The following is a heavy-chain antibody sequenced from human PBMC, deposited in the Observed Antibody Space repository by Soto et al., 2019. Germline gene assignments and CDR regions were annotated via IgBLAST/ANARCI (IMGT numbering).Heavy chain of an antibody. D-gene: IGHD2-15*01. V-gene: IGHV1-18*01. J-gene: IGHJ3*02. CDR3: ARVIYRYCSGGSCYSQNHDAFDI. Sequence: GASVKVSCKASGYTFTIYGIIWVRQAPGQGLEWMGWISAYNGNTNYAQKLQGRVTMTTDTSTSTAYMELRSLRSDDTAVYYCARVIYRYCSGGSCYSQNHDAFDIWGQGTMVTVSS. CDR2: ISAYNGNT. CDR1: GYTFTIYG.